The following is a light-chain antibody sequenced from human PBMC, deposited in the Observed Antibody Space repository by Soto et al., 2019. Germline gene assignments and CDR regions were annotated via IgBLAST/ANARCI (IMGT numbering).Light chain of an antibody. J-gene: IGLJ1*01. V-gene: IGLV2-8*01. Sequence: QSVLTQPPSASGSFGQSVTISCTGTSSDVGGYNYVSWYQQHPGKAPKLMIYEVSERPSGVPDRFSGSKSGNTASLTVSGLQADDEADYCCSSYSGTNYHYVFGTGTKLTVL. CDR3: SSYSGTNYHYV. CDR2: EVS. CDR1: SSDVGGYNY.